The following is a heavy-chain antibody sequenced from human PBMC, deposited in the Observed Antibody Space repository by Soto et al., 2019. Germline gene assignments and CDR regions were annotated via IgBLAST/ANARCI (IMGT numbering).Heavy chain of an antibody. V-gene: IGHV4-39*01. CDR2: IYYSGST. J-gene: IGHJ4*02. CDR3: ARPSGSYLYYFDY. Sequence: SETLSLTCTVSGGSISSNSHYWGWIRQPPGKGLEWIGSIYYSGSTYYNPSLKSRVTISVDTSKNQFSLKLSSVTAADTAVYYCARPSGSYLYYFDYWGQGTLVTVSS. CDR1: GGSISSNSHY. D-gene: IGHD1-26*01.